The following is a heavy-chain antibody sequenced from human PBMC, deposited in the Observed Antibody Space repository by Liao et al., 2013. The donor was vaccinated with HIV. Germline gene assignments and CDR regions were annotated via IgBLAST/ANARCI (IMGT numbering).Heavy chain of an antibody. V-gene: IGHV4-39*07. CDR3: ARDLPWFGDYWYFDL. J-gene: IGHJ2*01. CDR1: GASVSSSSYY. CDR2: IYTSGNT. D-gene: IGHD3-10*01. Sequence: QLQLQESGPGLVKPSETLSLTCSVSGASVSSSSYYWGWIRRPPGKGLEWIASIYTSGNTNYNPSLKSRVTISVDTSKNQFSLKLSSVTAADTAVYYCARDLPWFGDYWYFDLWGRGTLVTVSS.